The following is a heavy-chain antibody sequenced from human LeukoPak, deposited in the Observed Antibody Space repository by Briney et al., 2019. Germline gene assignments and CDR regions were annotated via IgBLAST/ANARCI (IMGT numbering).Heavy chain of an antibody. CDR1: GFTFSSYS. CDR3: ARDRVGATGSALPPYAFDI. V-gene: IGHV3-48*04. D-gene: IGHD1-26*01. CDR2: ISSSSTI. Sequence: PGGSLRLSCAASGFTFSSYSMNWVRQAPGKGLEWVSYISSSSTIYYADSVKGRFTISRDNAKNSLYLQMNSLRAEDTAVYYCARDRVGATGSALPPYAFDIWGQGTMVTVSS. J-gene: IGHJ3*02.